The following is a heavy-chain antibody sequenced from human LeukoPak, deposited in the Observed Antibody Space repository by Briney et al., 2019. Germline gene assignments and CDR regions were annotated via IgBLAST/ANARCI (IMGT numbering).Heavy chain of an antibody. CDR2: IRYDGSNK. D-gene: IGHD5-24*01. CDR3: AKDPDGYNLGYYYYYMDV. CDR1: GFTFSSYG. Sequence: HSGGSLRLSCAASGFTFSSYGMHWVRQAPGKGLEWVPFIRYDGSNKYYADSVKGRFTISRDNSKNALYLQMNSLRAEETAVYYCAKDPDGYNLGYYYYYMDVWGKGTTVTISS. V-gene: IGHV3-30*02. J-gene: IGHJ6*03.